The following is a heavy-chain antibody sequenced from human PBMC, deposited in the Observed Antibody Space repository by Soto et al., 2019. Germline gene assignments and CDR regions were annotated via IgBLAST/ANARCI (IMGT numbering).Heavy chain of an antibody. CDR2: IWYDGSNK. CDR3: ARDNERQWLLIDAFDI. D-gene: IGHD6-19*01. V-gene: IGHV3-33*01. J-gene: IGHJ3*02. Sequence: GGSLRLSCAASGFTFSSYGMHWVRQAPGKGLEWVAVIWYDGSNKYYADSVKGRFTISRDDSKNTLYLHMNSLRAEDTAVYYCARDNERQWLLIDAFDIWGQGTLVTVSS. CDR1: GFTFSSYG.